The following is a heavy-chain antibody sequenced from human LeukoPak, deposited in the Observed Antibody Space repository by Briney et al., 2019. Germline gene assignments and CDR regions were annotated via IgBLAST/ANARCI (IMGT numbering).Heavy chain of an antibody. CDR3: AKARPSY. J-gene: IGHJ4*02. V-gene: IGHV3-23*01. Sequence: GGSLRLSCTASGFTFSYYGMGWVRQAPGKGLEWVSCITDSGDSTYFADSMKGRFTISRDNSKNTLYLQMNSLRAEDTAVYYCAKARPSYWGQGALVTVSS. CDR1: GFTFSYYG. CDR2: ITDSGDST.